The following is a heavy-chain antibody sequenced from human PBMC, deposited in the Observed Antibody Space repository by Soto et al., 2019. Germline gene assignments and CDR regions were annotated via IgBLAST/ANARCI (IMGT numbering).Heavy chain of an antibody. D-gene: IGHD3-10*01. CDR3: ARSYYGSGSYWFYGMDV. Sequence: QVQLVQSGAEVKKPGSSVKVSCKASGGTFGNSAISWVRQAPGQGLEWMGGIIPSFATGNSPPEFQGRLTINADKSTTTAYMELSSLRSEDTAVYYCARSYYGSGSYWFYGMDVWGQGTTVTVSS. J-gene: IGHJ6*02. CDR2: IIPSFATG. V-gene: IGHV1-69*06. CDR1: GGTFGNSA.